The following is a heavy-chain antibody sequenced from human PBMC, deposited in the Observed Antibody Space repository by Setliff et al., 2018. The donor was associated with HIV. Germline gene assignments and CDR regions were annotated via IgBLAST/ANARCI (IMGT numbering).Heavy chain of an antibody. CDR2: MYYSGST. Sequence: SGTLSLTCAVYGGSFSDYYWTWIRQSPGKGLEWIGSMYYSGSTYYNPSLKSRVTISVDTSKNHFSLKLRSVTAADTAVYYCAQLGMVDDFDYWGQGTLVTVSS. J-gene: IGHJ4*02. CDR1: GGSFSDYY. CDR3: AQLGMVDDFDY. V-gene: IGHV4-34*01. D-gene: IGHD1-1*01.